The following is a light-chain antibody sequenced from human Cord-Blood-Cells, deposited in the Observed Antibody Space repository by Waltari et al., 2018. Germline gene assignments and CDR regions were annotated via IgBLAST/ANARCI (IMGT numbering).Light chain of an antibody. CDR1: QSISSY. CDR2: AAS. CDR3: QQSYSTPLT. J-gene: IGKJ4*01. Sequence: DIQMTQSPSSLSASVGDRVTITCRASQSISSYLTWYQQKPGKDPKLLIYAASSLQSGVPSRFSGSGAGTDVTLTISSLQPEDFATYSCQQSYSTPLTFGGGTKVEIK. V-gene: IGKV1-39*01.